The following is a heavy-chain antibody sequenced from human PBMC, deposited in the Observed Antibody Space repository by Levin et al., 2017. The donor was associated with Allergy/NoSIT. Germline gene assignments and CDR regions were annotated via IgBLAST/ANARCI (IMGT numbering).Heavy chain of an antibody. CDR1: GFTFSSYG. CDR2: IWYDGSNK. V-gene: IGHV3-33*01. Sequence: GGSLRLSCAASGFTFSSYGMHWVRQAPGKGLEWVAVIWYDGSNKYYADSVKGRFTISRDNSKNTLYLQMNSLRAEDTAVYYCARVYYYDSSGRGAFDPWGQGTLVTVSS. CDR3: ARVYYYDSSGRGAFDP. D-gene: IGHD3-22*01. J-gene: IGHJ5*02.